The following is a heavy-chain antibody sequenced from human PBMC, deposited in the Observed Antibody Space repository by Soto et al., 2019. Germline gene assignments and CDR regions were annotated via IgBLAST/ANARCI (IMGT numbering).Heavy chain of an antibody. CDR1: GFTFSSYA. J-gene: IGHJ5*02. V-gene: IGHV3-23*01. D-gene: IGHD6-13*01. CDR2: ITGSGAGS. CDR3: AKAYSNSWPNDWFDP. Sequence: EVQLLESGGGWLQPGGSLRLSCAASGFTFSSYAMNWVRQAPGKGLEWVSGITGSGAGSYYSDSVKGRFTISRDNSKNTLYLQMNSLRAEDTAVYYRAKAYSNSWPNDWFDPWGQGTLVTVSS.